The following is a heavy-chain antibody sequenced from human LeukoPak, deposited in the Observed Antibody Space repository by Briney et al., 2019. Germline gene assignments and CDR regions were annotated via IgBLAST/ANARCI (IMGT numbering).Heavy chain of an antibody. CDR3: ARTSREMATGYLGY. J-gene: IGHJ4*02. CDR2: IILNFGTA. CDR1: GGTFSSYA. V-gene: IGHV1-69*13. D-gene: IGHD5-24*01. Sequence: SVKVSCKASGGTFSSYAISWVRQAPGQGLEWMGGIILNFGTANYAQKFQGRVTITADESTSTAYMELSSLRSEDTAVYYCARTSREMATGYLGYWGQGTLVTVSS.